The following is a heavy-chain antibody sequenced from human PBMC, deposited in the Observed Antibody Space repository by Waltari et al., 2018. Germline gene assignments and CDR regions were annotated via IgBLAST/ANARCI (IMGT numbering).Heavy chain of an antibody. CDR2: IDWDDDK. J-gene: IGHJ3*02. D-gene: IGHD3-3*01. V-gene: IGHV2-70*15. Sequence: QVTLRESGPALVKPTQTLTLTCTYSGFSLSTSGMCVSWIRQPPGKALEWLARIDWDDDKYYSTSLKTRLTISKDTSKNQVVLTMTNMDPVDTATYYCARTMDQYYDFWSGDRNDAFDIWGQGTMVTVSS. CDR3: ARTMDQYYDFWSGDRNDAFDI. CDR1: GFSLSTSGMC.